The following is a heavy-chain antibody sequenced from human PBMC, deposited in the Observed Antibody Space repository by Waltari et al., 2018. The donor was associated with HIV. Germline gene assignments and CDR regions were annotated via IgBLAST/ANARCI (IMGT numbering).Heavy chain of an antibody. V-gene: IGHV1-18*01. CDR2: ISGYNANT. J-gene: IGHJ6*02. D-gene: IGHD6-19*01. CDR1: GYTFTTYG. Sequence: QVQLVQSGAEVKKPGASMKVSCKASGYTFTTYGISWVRQAPGQGLEWMGGISGYNANTHYAQKLQGRVTMTTDTSTSTAYLELRSLKSDDTAVYYCARVRAVSGGLWVTFYYGMDVWGQGTTITVSS. CDR3: ARVRAVSGGLWVTFYYGMDV.